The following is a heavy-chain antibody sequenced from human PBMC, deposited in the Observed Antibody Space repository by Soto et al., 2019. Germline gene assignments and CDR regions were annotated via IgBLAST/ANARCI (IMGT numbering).Heavy chain of an antibody. CDR2: IIPIFGTA. J-gene: IGHJ4*02. D-gene: IGHD2-8*01. CDR3: ARVGGVRYCTNGVCYFDY. V-gene: IGHV1-69*06. CDR1: GGTFSSYA. Sequence: GAAVKVSCKASGGTFSSYAISWVRQAPGQGLEWMGGIIPIFGTANYAQKFQGRVTITADKSTSTAYMELSSLRYEDTAVYYCARVGGVRYCTNGVCYFDYWGQGNLVTVSS.